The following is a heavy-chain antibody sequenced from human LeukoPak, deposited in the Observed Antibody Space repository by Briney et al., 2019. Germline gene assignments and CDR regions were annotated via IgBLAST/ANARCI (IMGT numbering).Heavy chain of an antibody. D-gene: IGHD2-2*01. V-gene: IGHV3-30*04. J-gene: IGHJ4*02. CDR2: ISYDGSNK. CDR3: ARARCSSTSCYVSPYDY. Sequence: GRSLRLSCAASGFTFSSYVMHWVRQAPGKGLEWVAVISYDGSNKYYADSVKGRFTISRDNSKNTLYLQMNSLRAEDTAVYYCARARCSSTSCYVSPYDYWGQGTLVTVSS. CDR1: GFTFSSYV.